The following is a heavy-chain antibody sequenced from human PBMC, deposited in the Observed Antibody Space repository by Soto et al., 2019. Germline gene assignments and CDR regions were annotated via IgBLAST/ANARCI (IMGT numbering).Heavy chain of an antibody. CDR1: GGTFSSDS. CDR3: ARSGGLDRDFNY. D-gene: IGHD2-15*01. Sequence: QVQLVQSGAEVKKPGSSVKVSCKASGGTFSSDSFSCVRQAPGQGLEWMGGIIPMFDTPIYAQKFQDRVTITADESTRTAYMQLSSLRSGDTAVYYCARSGGLDRDFNYWGQGSLVTVSS. CDR2: IIPMFDTP. J-gene: IGHJ4*02. V-gene: IGHV1-69*12.